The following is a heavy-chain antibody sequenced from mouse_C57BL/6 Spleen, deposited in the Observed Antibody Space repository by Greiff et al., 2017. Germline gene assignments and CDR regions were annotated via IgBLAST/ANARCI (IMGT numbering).Heavy chain of an antibody. V-gene: IGHV10-1*01. CDR2: IRRKSNNYAT. D-gene: IGHD1-1*01. Sequence: DVKLVESGGGLVQPKGSLKLSCAASGFSFNTYAMNWVRQAPGKGLEWVARIRRKSNNYATYYADSVKDRFTISRDDSESMLYLQMNNLKTEDTAMYYSVRQVEYYGRRDYYAMDYWGQGTSGTVSS. CDR1: GFSFNTYA. CDR3: VRQVEYYGRRDYYAMDY. J-gene: IGHJ4*01.